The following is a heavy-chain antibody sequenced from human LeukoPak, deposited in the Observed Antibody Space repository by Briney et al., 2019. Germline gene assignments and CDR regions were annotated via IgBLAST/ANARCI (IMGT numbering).Heavy chain of an antibody. CDR3: AREPVTGTSNFFDS. CDR2: MYTSGNT. V-gene: IGHV4-4*07. J-gene: IGHJ4*02. CDR1: GGSISTYY. D-gene: IGHD6-19*01. Sequence: PSETLSLICTVSGGSISTYYWRWLPQPAGKGLEWIGRMYTSGNTNYNPSLKSRVTMSVDTSKKQFSLRLSSVTAADTAVYYCAREPVTGTSNFFDSWGQGTLVTVSS.